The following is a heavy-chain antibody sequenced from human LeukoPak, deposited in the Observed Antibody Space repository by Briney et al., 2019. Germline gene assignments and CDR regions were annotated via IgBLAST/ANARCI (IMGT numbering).Heavy chain of an antibody. D-gene: IGHD3-22*01. V-gene: IGHV1-46*01. J-gene: IGHJ3*02. Sequence: ASVKVSCKASGYTFTGYYMYWMRQAPGQGLEWMGIINPSGGSTSYAQKFQGRVTMTRDTSTSTVYMELSSLRSEDTAVYYCARVKPNYYDSSAYGTFDIWGQGTMVTVSS. CDR3: ARVKPNYYDSSAYGTFDI. CDR1: GYTFTGYY. CDR2: INPSGGST.